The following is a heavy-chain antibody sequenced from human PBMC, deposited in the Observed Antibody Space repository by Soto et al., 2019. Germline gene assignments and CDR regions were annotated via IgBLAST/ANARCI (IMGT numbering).Heavy chain of an antibody. D-gene: IGHD3-10*01. Sequence: ASVKVSCKASGYTFTSYYMHWVRQAPGQGLEWMGIINPSGGSTSYAQKFQGRVTMTRDTSTSTAYMELRSLRSDDTAVYYCARDTMVRDWYFDLWGRGTLVTVSS. V-gene: IGHV1-46*01. CDR1: GYTFTSYY. CDR2: INPSGGST. CDR3: ARDTMVRDWYFDL. J-gene: IGHJ2*01.